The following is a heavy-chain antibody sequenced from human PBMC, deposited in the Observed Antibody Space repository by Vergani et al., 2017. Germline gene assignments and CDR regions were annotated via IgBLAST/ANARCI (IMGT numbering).Heavy chain of an antibody. V-gene: IGHV4-4*07. D-gene: IGHD6-6*01. CDR3: AREYSSSVGFLAY. CDR2: IYTSEST. J-gene: IGHJ4*02. Sequence: QVQLQESGPGLVKSSETLSLTCSVSGGSISPYYWSWIRQPAGKGLEWIGRIYTSESTNYNPSLKSRVTMSVDTSKNQFSLKLSSVTAADTAVYYCAREYSSSVGFLAYWGQGTLVTVSS. CDR1: GGSISPYY.